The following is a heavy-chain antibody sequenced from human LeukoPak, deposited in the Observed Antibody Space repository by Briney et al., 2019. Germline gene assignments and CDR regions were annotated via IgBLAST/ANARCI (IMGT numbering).Heavy chain of an antibody. D-gene: IGHD3-3*01. CDR3: ARGNQGWSGIAQI. J-gene: IGHJ4*02. CDR1: GGSFSGYY. Sequence: PSETLSLTCAVYGGSFSGYYWSWIRQPPGKGLDWIGEINHSGSTNYNPSLKSRVTISVDTSKNQFSLKLSSVTAADTAVYYCARGNQGWSGIAQIWGQGTLVTVSS. CDR2: INHSGST. V-gene: IGHV4-34*01.